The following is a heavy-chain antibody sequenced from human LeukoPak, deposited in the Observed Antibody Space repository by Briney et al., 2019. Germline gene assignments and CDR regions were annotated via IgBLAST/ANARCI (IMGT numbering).Heavy chain of an antibody. Sequence: SETLSLTCTVSGGSVTSGSYYWTWIRQPPGKGLEWIGYIYYSGSTHYNPSLKSRVTISVDTSKNQFSLKLSSVTAADTAVYYCARARDAFDIWGQGTMVTVSS. CDR3: ARARDAFDI. V-gene: IGHV4-61*01. CDR2: IYYSGST. J-gene: IGHJ3*02. CDR1: GGSVTSGSYY.